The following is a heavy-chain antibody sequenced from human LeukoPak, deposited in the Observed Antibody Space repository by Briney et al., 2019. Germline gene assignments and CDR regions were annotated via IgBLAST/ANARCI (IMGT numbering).Heavy chain of an antibody. D-gene: IGHD3-10*01. CDR3: ARDPRSCLWFGDCEADWFDP. CDR1: GYTFTGYY. Sequence: ASVKVSCKASGYTFTGYYMHWVRQAPGQGLEWMGWINPNSGGTNYAQKFQGRVTMTRDTSISTAYMELSRLRSDDTAVYYCARDPRSCLWFGDCEADWFDPWGQGTLVTVSS. V-gene: IGHV1-2*02. J-gene: IGHJ5*02. CDR2: INPNSGGT.